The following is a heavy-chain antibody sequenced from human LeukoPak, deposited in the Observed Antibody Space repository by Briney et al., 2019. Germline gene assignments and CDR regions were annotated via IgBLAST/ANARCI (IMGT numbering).Heavy chain of an antibody. CDR2: IIPIFGTA. Sequence: SVKVSCKASGGTFSSYAISWVRQAPGQGLEWMGRIIPIFGTANYAQKFQGRVTITADKSTSTAYMELSSLRSEDTAVYYCARASSSASRYYYMDVWGKGTTVTVSS. J-gene: IGHJ6*03. V-gene: IGHV1-69*06. D-gene: IGHD6-6*01. CDR1: GGTFSSYA. CDR3: ARASSSASRYYYMDV.